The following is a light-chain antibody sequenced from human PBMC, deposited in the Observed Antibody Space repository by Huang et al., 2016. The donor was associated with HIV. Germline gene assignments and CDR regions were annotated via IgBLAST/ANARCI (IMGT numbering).Light chain of an antibody. CDR2: VGS. CDR3: MQSLQSPPT. Sequence: IVMTQSPLSLPVTPGEPASISCRSGQSLLHSNENNYLDWYLHNPGQSPKLLIYVGSIRASGVPDRVRGGGSGTKFTLEISRVEADDVGIYYCMQSLQSPPTFGPGTKVDIK. J-gene: IGKJ3*01. V-gene: IGKV2-28*01. CDR1: QSLLHSNENNY.